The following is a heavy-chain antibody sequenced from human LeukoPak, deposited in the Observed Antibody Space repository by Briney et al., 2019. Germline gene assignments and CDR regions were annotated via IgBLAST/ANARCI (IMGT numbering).Heavy chain of an antibody. CDR3: ARDHYDSSGYYFDY. Sequence: GASVKVSCKASGYTFTGDYMHWVRQAPGQGLEWMGWINPNSGGTNYAQKFQGRVTMTRDTSISTAYMELSRLRSDDTAVYYCARDHYDSSGYYFDYWGQGTLVTVSS. D-gene: IGHD3-22*01. CDR1: GYTFTGDY. CDR2: INPNSGGT. J-gene: IGHJ4*02. V-gene: IGHV1-2*02.